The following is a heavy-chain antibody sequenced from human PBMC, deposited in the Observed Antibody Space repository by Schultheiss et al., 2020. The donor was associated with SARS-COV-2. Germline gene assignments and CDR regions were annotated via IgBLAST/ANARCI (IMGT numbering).Heavy chain of an antibody. CDR3: ARDRSSAYYYYMDV. CDR1: GGSFSGYY. CDR2: IYSGGST. V-gene: IGHV3-53*01. D-gene: IGHD3-22*01. Sequence: GGSLRLSCAVYGGSFSGYYWSWIRQPPGKGLEWVSVIYSGGSTYYADSVKGRFTISRDNSKNTLYLQMNSLRAEDTAVYYCARDRSSAYYYYMDVWGKGTTVTVSS. J-gene: IGHJ6*03.